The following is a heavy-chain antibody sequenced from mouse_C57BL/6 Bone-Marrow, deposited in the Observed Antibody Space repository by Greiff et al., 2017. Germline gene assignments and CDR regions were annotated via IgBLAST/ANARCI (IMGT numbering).Heavy chain of an antibody. CDR1: GYTFTDYN. CDR3: AKVYDGYYVKFAY. D-gene: IGHD2-3*01. J-gene: IGHJ3*01. CDR2: INPNNGGT. V-gene: IGHV1-22*01. Sequence: VQLQQSGPELVKPGASVKMSCKASGYTFTDYNMHWVKQSHGKSLEWIGYINPNNGGTSYNQKFKGKATLTVNKSSSTAYMELRSLTSEGSAVYYCAKVYDGYYVKFAYWGQGTLVTVSA.